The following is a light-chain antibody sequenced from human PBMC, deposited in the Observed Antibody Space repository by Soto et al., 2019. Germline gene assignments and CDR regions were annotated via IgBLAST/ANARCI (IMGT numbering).Light chain of an antibody. CDR1: QGISNY. J-gene: IGKJ1*01. V-gene: IGKV1-9*01. CDR2: AAS. Sequence: DIQLTQSPSCLSSSLVYIFGITCRASQGISNYLAWYQQRPGKAPKLLIYAASTLQTGVPSRFSGSGSETEFTLTISGLQPGDSATYSCQQYNSYSPTFGQGTKVDIK. CDR3: QQYNSYSPT.